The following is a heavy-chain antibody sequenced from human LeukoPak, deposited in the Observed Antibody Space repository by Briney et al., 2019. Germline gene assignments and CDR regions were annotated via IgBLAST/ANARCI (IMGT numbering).Heavy chain of an antibody. J-gene: IGHJ4*02. V-gene: IGHV3-30*02. CDR2: IRYDGSNK. D-gene: IGHD3-3*01. CDR3: AKDQRSLRFLEWRTFDY. CDR1: GFTFSSYG. Sequence: PGRSLRLSCAASGFTFSSYGMHWVRQAPGKGLEWVAFIRYDGSNKYYADSVKGRFTISRDNSKNTLYLQMNSLRAEDTAVYYCAKDQRSLRFLEWRTFDYWGQGTLVTVSS.